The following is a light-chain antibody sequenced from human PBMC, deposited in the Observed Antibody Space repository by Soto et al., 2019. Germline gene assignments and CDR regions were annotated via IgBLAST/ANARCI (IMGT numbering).Light chain of an antibody. CDR2: NNN. CDR1: RSNIGSNL. V-gene: IGLV1-44*01. J-gene: IGLJ3*02. Sequence: QSVLTQPPSASGTPGQRVTISYSGSRSNIGSNLVNWYQQLPGTAPKLLMYNNNQRPSGVPDRFSGSKSGTSASLAISGLQSEDEADYHCAAWDDSLNGLVFGGGTKLTVL. CDR3: AAWDDSLNGLV.